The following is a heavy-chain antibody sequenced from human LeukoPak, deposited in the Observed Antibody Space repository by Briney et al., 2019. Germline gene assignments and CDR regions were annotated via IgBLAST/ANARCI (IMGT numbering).Heavy chain of an antibody. J-gene: IGHJ3*02. CDR3: ARDGVRYDYVWGSYRNDAFDI. D-gene: IGHD3-16*02. Sequence: EASVKVSCKASGGTFSSYAISWVRQAPGQGLEWMGGIIPIFGTANYAQKFQGRVTITADESTSTAYVEPSSLRSEDTAVYYCARDGVRYDYVWGSYRNDAFDIWGQGTMVTVSS. CDR2: IIPIFGTA. V-gene: IGHV1-69*13. CDR1: GGTFSSYA.